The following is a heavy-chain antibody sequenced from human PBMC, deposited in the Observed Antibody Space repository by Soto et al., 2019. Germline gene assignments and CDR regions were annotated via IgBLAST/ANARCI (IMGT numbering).Heavy chain of an antibody. Sequence: SETLSLTCAVYGGSFSGYYWSWIRQPPGKGLEWIGEINHSGSTNYNPSLKSRVTISVDTSKNQFSLKLSSVTAADTAVYYCARTASGGQQLDTPYYYMDVWGKGTTVTVSS. J-gene: IGHJ6*03. D-gene: IGHD6-13*01. CDR2: INHSGST. CDR3: ARTASGGQQLDTPYYYMDV. CDR1: GGSFSGYY. V-gene: IGHV4-34*01.